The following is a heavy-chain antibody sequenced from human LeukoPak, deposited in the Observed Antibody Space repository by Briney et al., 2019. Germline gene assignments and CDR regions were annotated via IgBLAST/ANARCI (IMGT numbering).Heavy chain of an antibody. Sequence: GGSLRLSCAASGFTFSSYGMSWVRQAPGKGLEWVSAISGSGGSTYYADSVKGRFTISRDNSKNTLYLQMNSLRAEDTAVYYCAKGVNYYGSGSYYKPNPYFDYWGQGTLVTVSS. CDR3: AKGVNYYGSGSYYKPNPYFDY. D-gene: IGHD3-10*01. CDR2: ISGSGGST. CDR1: GFTFSSYG. J-gene: IGHJ4*02. V-gene: IGHV3-23*01.